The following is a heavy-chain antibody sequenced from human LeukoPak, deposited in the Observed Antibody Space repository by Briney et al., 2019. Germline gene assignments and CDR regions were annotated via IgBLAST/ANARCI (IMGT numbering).Heavy chain of an antibody. Sequence: GGSLRLSCAASGFTFSSYAMSWIRQAPGKGLEWLSYISSSGNTIYYADSVKGRFTISRDNAKNSLYLQMNTLRAEDTAVYCCARERYRSAAGTWFDPWGQGTLVIVSS. CDR3: ARERYRSAAGTWFDP. CDR1: GFTFSSYA. CDR2: ISSSGNTI. D-gene: IGHD6-13*01. V-gene: IGHV3-11*01. J-gene: IGHJ5*02.